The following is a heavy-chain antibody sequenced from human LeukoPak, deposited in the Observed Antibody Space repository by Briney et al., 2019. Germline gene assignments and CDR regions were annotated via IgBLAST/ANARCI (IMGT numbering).Heavy chain of an antibody. V-gene: IGHV4-4*07. CDR2: IYTSGST. CDR1: GGSISSYY. D-gene: IGHD3-22*01. Sequence: KPSETLSLTCTVSGGSISSYYWSRIRQPAGKGLEWIGRIYTSGSTNHNPSLKSRVTISVDKSKNQLSLKLSSVTAADTAVYYCARDYYDSSGYYGRGGYYYMDVWGKGTTVTVSS. CDR3: ARDYYDSSGYYGRGGYYYMDV. J-gene: IGHJ6*03.